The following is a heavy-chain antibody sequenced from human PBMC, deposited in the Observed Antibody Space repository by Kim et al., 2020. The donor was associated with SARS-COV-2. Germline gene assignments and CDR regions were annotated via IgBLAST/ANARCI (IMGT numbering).Heavy chain of an antibody. J-gene: IGHJ6*02. CDR1: GYTLTELS. Sequence: ASVKVSCKVSGYTLTELSMHWVRQAPGKGLEWMGGFDPEDGETIYAQKFQGRVTMTEDTSTDTAYMELSSLRSEDTAVYYCATAVSVRGVIPFTYYYYYGMDVWGQGTTVTVSS. D-gene: IGHD3-10*01. V-gene: IGHV1-24*01. CDR2: FDPEDGET. CDR3: ATAVSVRGVIPFTYYYYYGMDV.